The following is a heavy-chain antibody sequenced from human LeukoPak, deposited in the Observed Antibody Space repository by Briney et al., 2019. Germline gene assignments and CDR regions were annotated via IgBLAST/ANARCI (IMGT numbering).Heavy chain of an antibody. J-gene: IGHJ4*02. V-gene: IGHV3-66*01. Sequence: PGGSLRLSCAASGFTVSSNYMSWVRQAPPKGLAWVSVIYSGGSTYYADSVKGRFTISRDNSKNTLYLQMNSLRAEDTAVYYCARVRMVAASYFDYWGQGTLVTVSS. D-gene: IGHD2-15*01. CDR2: IYSGGST. CDR3: ARVRMVAASYFDY. CDR1: GFTVSSNY.